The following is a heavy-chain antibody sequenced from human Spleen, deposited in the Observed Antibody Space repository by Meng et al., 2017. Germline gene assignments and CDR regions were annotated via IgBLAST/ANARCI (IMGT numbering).Heavy chain of an antibody. J-gene: IGHJ4*02. CDR3: ARETYGDSRGDFDN. V-gene: IGHV1-18*01. D-gene: IGHD4-17*01. CDR1: GYTLNRYG. Sequence: ASVKVSCKVSGYTLNRYGIAWVRQAPGQGLEWMGWISAYNGNTKYAKKFQGRVTVTTDKSTNTAYMELRSLRSDDTAMYYCARETYGDSRGDFDNWGQGTLVTVSS. CDR2: ISAYNGNT.